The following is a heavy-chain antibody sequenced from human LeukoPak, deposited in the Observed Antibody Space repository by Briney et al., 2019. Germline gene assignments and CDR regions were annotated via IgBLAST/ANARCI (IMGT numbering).Heavy chain of an antibody. CDR2: ISYDGSNK. J-gene: IGHJ4*02. Sequence: SGGSLRLSCAASGFTLSSYGMHWVRQAPGKGLEWVAVISYDGSNKYYADSVKGRFTISRDNSKNTLYLQMNSLRAEDTAVYYCAKDLGIIGYFDYWGQGTLVTVSS. CDR3: AKDLGIIGYFDY. V-gene: IGHV3-30*18. CDR1: GFTLSSYG. D-gene: IGHD2-15*01.